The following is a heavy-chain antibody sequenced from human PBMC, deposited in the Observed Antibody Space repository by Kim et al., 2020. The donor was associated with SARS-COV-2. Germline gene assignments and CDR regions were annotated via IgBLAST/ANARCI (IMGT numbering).Heavy chain of an antibody. V-gene: IGHV3-23*01. Sequence: ISDSGVRTHYAHSLKGRFTISRDNSKSTLFLQMNSLRAEDTAVYYCEASDYWGQGSLVTVSS. CDR2: ISDSGVRT. CDR3: EASDY. J-gene: IGHJ4*02.